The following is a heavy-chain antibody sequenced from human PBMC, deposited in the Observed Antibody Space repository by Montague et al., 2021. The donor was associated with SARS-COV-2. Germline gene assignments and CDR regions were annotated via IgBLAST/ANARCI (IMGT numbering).Heavy chain of an antibody. CDR1: GGSISSSSYY. Sequence: SETLSLTCTVSGGSISSSSYYWGWIRQPPGKGLEWIGSIYYSGSTYYNPSLKSRVTISVDTSKNQFSLKLSSVTAADTAAYYCARHDDILTTYYYYYGMDVWGQGTTVTVSS. CDR2: IYYSGST. J-gene: IGHJ6*02. V-gene: IGHV4-39*01. CDR3: ARHDDILTTYYYYYGMDV. D-gene: IGHD3-9*01.